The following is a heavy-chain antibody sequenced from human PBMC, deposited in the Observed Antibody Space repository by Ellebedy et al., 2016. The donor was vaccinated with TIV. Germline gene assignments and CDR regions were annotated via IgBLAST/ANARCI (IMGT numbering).Heavy chain of an antibody. CDR3: ARAGGAAG. Sequence: PGGSLRLSCAASRFTFSSFDMHWVRQATGHGPEWVAVISYDGNKKYYADSVKGRFTISRDNSKNTLYLQMDSLRTDDTAVYHCARAGGAAGWGQGTLVTVSS. D-gene: IGHD2-8*02. V-gene: IGHV3-30*04. J-gene: IGHJ4*02. CDR2: ISYDGNKK. CDR1: RFTFSSFD.